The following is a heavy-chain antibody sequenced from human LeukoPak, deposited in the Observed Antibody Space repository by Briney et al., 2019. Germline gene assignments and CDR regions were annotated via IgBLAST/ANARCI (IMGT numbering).Heavy chain of an antibody. V-gene: IGHV3-53*01. Sequence: GGSLRLSCTASDFTVSNNYMSWIRQAPGKGLEWVSVIYSDGSTYYADSAKGRFTISRDNSKNTLYLQMNSLRAEDTALYHCARVRSGWALDYWGQGTLVTVSS. CDR1: DFTVSNNY. CDR2: IYSDGST. J-gene: IGHJ4*02. D-gene: IGHD6-19*01. CDR3: ARVRSGWALDY.